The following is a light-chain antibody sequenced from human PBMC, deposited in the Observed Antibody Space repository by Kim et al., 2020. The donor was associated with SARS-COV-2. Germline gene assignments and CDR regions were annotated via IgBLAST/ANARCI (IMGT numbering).Light chain of an antibody. CDR2: SVS. V-gene: IGKV3-15*01. CDR1: QSVGNS. Sequence: SVSPGERATRSCRASQSVGNSLAWYQQKPGQAPRLVIYSVSTRPSDIPARFSGSGSGTDFTLAINSLQSEDFATYYCQQYRDSVTFGQGTRLEIK. CDR3: QQYRDSVT. J-gene: IGKJ5*01.